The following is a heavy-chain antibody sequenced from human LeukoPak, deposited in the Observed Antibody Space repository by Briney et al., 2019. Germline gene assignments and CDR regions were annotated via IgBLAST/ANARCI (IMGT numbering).Heavy chain of an antibody. CDR1: GFTFSSYD. CDR3: AKDSFSHNGIYDAFDL. J-gene: IGHJ3*01. V-gene: IGHV3-13*01. CDR2: IGTAGDT. Sequence: GGSLRLSCAASGFTFSSYDMHWVRQATGKGLEWVSPIGTAGDTYYPGSVKGRFTISRDDSKNTLFLQMKSLRAEDTAIYYCAKDSFSHNGIYDAFDLWGQGTLVTVSS. D-gene: IGHD2-8*01.